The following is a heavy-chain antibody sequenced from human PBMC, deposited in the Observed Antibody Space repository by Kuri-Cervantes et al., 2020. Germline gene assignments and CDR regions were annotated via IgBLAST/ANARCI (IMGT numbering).Heavy chain of an antibody. CDR1: GYTFTGYY. CDR2: MNPNSGNT. V-gene: IGHV1-8*02. CDR3: ARRSDRTLSYYDFWSGSGGYYYYMDV. Sequence: ASVKVSCKASGYTFTGYYMHWVRQATGQGLEWMGWMNPNSGNTGYAQKFQGRVTMTRNTSINTAYMELSSLRSEDTAVYYCARRSDRTLSYYDFWSGSGGYYYYMDVWGKGTTVTVSS. J-gene: IGHJ6*03. D-gene: IGHD3-3*01.